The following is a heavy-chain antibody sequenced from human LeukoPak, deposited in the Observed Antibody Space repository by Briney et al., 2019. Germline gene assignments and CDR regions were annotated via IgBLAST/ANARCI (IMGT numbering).Heavy chain of an antibody. CDR3: ARERVGATSAFDI. J-gene: IGHJ3*02. Sequence: GGSLRLSCAASGFTFSNYWMHWVRQVPGKGLVWVSRINSDGSSTSYADSVKGRFTISRDNAKNTLYLQMNSLRAEDTAVYYCARERVGATSAFDIWGQGTMVTVSS. CDR1: GFTFSNYW. V-gene: IGHV3-74*01. D-gene: IGHD1-26*01. CDR2: INSDGSST.